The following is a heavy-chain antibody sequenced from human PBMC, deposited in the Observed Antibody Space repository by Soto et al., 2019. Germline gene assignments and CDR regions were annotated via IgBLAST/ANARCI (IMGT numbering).Heavy chain of an antibody. CDR3: AKDLASGIAAAGTYYFDY. V-gene: IGHV3-23*01. CDR2: ISGSGGST. J-gene: IGHJ4*02. D-gene: IGHD6-13*01. Sequence: GGSLRLSCAASGFTFSSYAMSWVRQAPGKGLEWVSAISGSGGSTYYADSVKGRFTISRDNSKNTLYLQMNSLRAEDTAVYYCAKDLASGIAAAGTYYFDYWGQGTQVTVSS. CDR1: GFTFSSYA.